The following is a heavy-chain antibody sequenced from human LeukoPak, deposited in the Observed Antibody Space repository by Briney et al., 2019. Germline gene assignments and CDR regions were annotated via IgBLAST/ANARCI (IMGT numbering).Heavy chain of an antibody. Sequence: KPSETLSLTCSVSGDSIRGYYWSWIRQPAGKGLEWIGRIYTSGSTNYNPSLKTRVTLSVDTSKSQFSLRLSSVTAADTAVYYCARGGTYCSRTSRYDSFLDYWGQGTLVTVSS. D-gene: IGHD2-2*01. CDR3: ARGGTYCSRTSRYDSFLDY. J-gene: IGHJ4*02. CDR1: GDSIRGYY. CDR2: IYTSGST. V-gene: IGHV4-4*07.